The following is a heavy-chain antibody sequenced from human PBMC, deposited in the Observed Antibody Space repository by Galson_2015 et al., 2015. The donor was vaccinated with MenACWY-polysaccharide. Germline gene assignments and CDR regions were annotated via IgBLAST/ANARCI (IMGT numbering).Heavy chain of an antibody. CDR3: TRADGPHYRYGMDV. Sequence: ETLSLTCAVYDGSFSGHYYSWIRQSPGKGLQWIGETTHSGATNYEVSLKSRVTISVDSSKNQGSLKMTSVTAADTAVYYCTRADGPHYRYGMDVWGQGTTVTVSS. CDR1: DGSFSGHY. V-gene: IGHV4-34*01. J-gene: IGHJ6*02. D-gene: IGHD4-11*01. CDR2: TTHSGAT.